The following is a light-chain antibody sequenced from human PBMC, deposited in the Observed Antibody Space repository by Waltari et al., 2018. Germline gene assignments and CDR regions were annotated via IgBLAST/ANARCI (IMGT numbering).Light chain of an antibody. J-gene: IGKJ4*01. CDR1: ESVLYSRNNKDH. V-gene: IGKV4-1*01. Sequence: IVMTKSPASLAVSLGERATTNCKSSESVLYSRNNKDHLAWYQQKPGQRPKLLIYWASTRECGVPDRFSGSGSETEFTLTINSLQAEDVEVYYCQQYYNTPLTFGGGTKVEIK. CDR3: QQYYNTPLT. CDR2: WAS.